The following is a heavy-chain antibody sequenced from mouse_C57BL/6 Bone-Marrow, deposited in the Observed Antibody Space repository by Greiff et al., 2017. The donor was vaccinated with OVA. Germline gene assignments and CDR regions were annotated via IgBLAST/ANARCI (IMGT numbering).Heavy chain of an antibody. Sequence: QVQLKESGPGLVAPSQSLSITCTVSGFSLTSYGVAWVRQPLGKGLEWLGVIWGGGSTNYNTARVSGLSIINDNSKSQVFLKINSLQTDDTAVYYCAKHEGDYGSKVGAMDYWGQGTSVTVSS. J-gene: IGHJ4*01. D-gene: IGHD1-1*01. CDR2: IWGGGST. CDR3: AKHEGDYGSKVGAMDY. V-gene: IGHV2-9*01. CDR1: GFSLTSYG.